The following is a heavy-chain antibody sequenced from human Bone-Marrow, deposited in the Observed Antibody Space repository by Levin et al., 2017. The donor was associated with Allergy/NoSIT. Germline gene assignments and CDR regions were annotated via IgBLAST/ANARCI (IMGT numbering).Heavy chain of an antibody. J-gene: IGHJ6*03. CDR1: GFTFSSYA. D-gene: IGHD2-2*01. V-gene: IGHV3-23*01. Sequence: SCAASGFTFSSYAMSWVRQAPGKGLEWVSAISGSGGSTYYADSVKGRFTISRDNSKNTLYLQMNSLRAEDTAVYYCAKALYQRRPYYYYYMDVWGKGTTVTVSS. CDR2: ISGSGGST. CDR3: AKALYQRRPYYYYYMDV.